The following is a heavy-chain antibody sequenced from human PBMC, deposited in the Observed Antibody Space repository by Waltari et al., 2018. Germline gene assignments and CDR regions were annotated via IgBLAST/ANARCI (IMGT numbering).Heavy chain of an antibody. CDR3: SRSPAGYSRSDY. Sequence: EVRLEESGGGLVQPGGALRLSCAASEFAFSSHWMHWVRQAPGKGLVWVSRIDDDGSGTTYADSVMGRFTISRDNAKNTVYLEMNSLRAEDTAVYYCSRSPAGYSRSDYWGQGTLVTVSS. V-gene: IGHV3-74*01. D-gene: IGHD5-18*01. J-gene: IGHJ4*02. CDR2: IDDDGSGT. CDR1: EFAFSSHW.